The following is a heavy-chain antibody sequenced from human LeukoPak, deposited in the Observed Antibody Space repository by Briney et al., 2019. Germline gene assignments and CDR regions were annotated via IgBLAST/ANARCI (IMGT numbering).Heavy chain of an antibody. J-gene: IGHJ5*02. V-gene: IGHV4-34*01. D-gene: IGHD3-22*01. Sequence: SETLSLTCAVYGGSFSGYYWSWIRQPPVKGLEWIGEINHSGSTNYNPSLKSRVTISVDTSKNQFSLKLSSVTAADTAVYYCARGFLQIVVPKHWFDPWGQGTLVTVSS. CDR3: ARGFLQIVVPKHWFDP. CDR1: GGSFSGYY. CDR2: INHSGST.